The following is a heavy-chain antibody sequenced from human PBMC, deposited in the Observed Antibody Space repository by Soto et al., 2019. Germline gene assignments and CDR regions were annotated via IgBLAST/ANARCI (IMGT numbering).Heavy chain of an antibody. J-gene: IGHJ4*02. Sequence: PGGSLRLACAASGFTFSSYAMSWVRQAPGKGLEWVSAISGSGGSTYYADSVKGRFTISRDNSKNTLYLQMNSLRAEDTAVYYCAKGWTNWNDLFDYWGQGSLVTGSS. CDR2: ISGSGGST. CDR1: GFTFSSYA. V-gene: IGHV3-23*01. CDR3: AKGWTNWNDLFDY. D-gene: IGHD1-1*01.